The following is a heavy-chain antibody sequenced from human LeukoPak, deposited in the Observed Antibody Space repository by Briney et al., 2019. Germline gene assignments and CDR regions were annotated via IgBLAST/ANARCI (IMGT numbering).Heavy chain of an antibody. J-gene: IGHJ4*02. CDR3: AREDCSGGSCYSD. V-gene: IGHV4-31*03. Sequence: MPSETLSLTCTVSGGSISSGGYYWSWIRQHPGKGLEWIGYMYYSGSTYYNPSLKSRVTISVYTSKNQFSLKLSSVTAADTAVYYCAREDCSGGSCYSDWGQGTLVTVSS. CDR1: GGSISSGGYY. CDR2: MYYSGST. D-gene: IGHD2-15*01.